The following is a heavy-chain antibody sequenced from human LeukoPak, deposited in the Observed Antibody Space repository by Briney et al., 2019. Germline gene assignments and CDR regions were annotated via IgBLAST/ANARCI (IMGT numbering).Heavy chain of an antibody. D-gene: IGHD2-15*01. J-gene: IGHJ6*02. Sequence: PGASVKVSCKASGGTFSSYAISWVRQAPGQGLEWMGGIIPIFGTANYAQKFQGRVTITADESTSTAYMELSSLRSEDTAVYYCARWCSGGSCYDIVQGMDVWGQGTTVTVSS. V-gene: IGHV1-69*13. CDR1: GGTFSSYA. CDR3: ARWCSGGSCYDIVQGMDV. CDR2: IIPIFGTA.